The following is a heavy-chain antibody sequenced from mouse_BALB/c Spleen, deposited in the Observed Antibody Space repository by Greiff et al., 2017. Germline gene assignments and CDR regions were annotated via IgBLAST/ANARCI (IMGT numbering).Heavy chain of an antibody. CDR2: IDPANGNT. D-gene: IGHD2-1*01. CDR1: GFNIKDTY. V-gene: IGHV14-3*02. CDR3: ARSGDGNYVLDY. J-gene: IGHJ2*01. Sequence: EVKLQESGAELVKPGASVKLSCTASGFNIKDTYMHWVKQRPEQGLEWIGRIDPANGNTKYDPKFQGKVTITADTSSNTAYLQLSSLTSEDTAVYYCARSGDGNYVLDYWGQGTTLTVSS.